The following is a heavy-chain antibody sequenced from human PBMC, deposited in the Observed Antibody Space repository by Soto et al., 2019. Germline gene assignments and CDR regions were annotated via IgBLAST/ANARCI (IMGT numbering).Heavy chain of an antibody. CDR3: AKVPMIVVVSTSLYFDY. V-gene: IGHV3-23*01. CDR1: GFTFSSYP. D-gene: IGHD3-22*01. Sequence: PGGSLRLSCAASGFTFSSYPMSWVRQAPGKGLEWVSAISGSGGSTYYADSVKGRFTISRDNSKNTLYLQMNSLRAEDTAVYYCAKVPMIVVVSTSLYFDYWGQGTLVTVSS. CDR2: ISGSGGST. J-gene: IGHJ4*02.